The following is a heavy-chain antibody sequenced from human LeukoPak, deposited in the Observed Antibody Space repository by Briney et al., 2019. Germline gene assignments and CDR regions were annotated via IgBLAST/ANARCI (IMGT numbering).Heavy chain of an antibody. Sequence: SETLSLTCAVYGGSFSGYYWSWIRQPPGKGLEWIGEINHSGSTNYNPSLKSRVTISVDTSKNQFSLKLSSVTAADTAVYYCARGPARVPWELPHGAFDFWGQGTMVTVSS. CDR1: GGSFSGYY. CDR3: ARGPARVPWELPHGAFDF. CDR2: INHSGST. D-gene: IGHD1-26*01. J-gene: IGHJ3*01. V-gene: IGHV4-34*01.